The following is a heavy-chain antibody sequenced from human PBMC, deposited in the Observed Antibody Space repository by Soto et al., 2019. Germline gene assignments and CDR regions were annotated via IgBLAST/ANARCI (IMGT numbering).Heavy chain of an antibody. D-gene: IGHD2-21*02. Sequence: QVQLVESGGGVVQPGRSLRLSCAASGFTFSSYGRHWVRQAPGKGLEWVAVISYDGSNKYYADSVKGRFTISRDNSKNTLYLQMNSLRAEDTAVYYCARAYCGGDCYSAEDYWGQGTLVTVSS. CDR3: ARAYCGGDCYSAEDY. CDR2: ISYDGSNK. CDR1: GFTFSSYG. V-gene: IGHV3-30*03. J-gene: IGHJ4*02.